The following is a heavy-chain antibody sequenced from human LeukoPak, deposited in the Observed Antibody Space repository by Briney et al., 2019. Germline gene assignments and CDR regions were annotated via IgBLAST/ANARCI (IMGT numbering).Heavy chain of an antibody. CDR3: ARGDSSGWYGYYYMDV. Sequence: SETLSLTCTVSGGSISSYYWSWIRQPAGKGLEWIGRIYTSGSTNYNPSLKSRVTISVDTSKNQFPLKLSSVTAADTAVYYCARGDSSGWYGYYYMDVWGKGTTVTVSS. D-gene: IGHD6-19*01. V-gene: IGHV4-4*07. CDR2: IYTSGST. J-gene: IGHJ6*03. CDR1: GGSISSYY.